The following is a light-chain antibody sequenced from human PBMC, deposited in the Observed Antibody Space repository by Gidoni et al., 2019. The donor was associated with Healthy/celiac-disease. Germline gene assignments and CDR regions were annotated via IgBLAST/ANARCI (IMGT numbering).Light chain of an antibody. CDR1: QSISSY. V-gene: IGKV1-39*01. CDR2: AAS. J-gene: IGKJ1*01. CDR3: PQSYSTPPS. Sequence: ASAGDRATITCRASQSISSYLTWYQQKPGKAPKLLIYAASSVQSGVPARFSGSGSGTDFTRTISRLQPEDFATYYCPQSYSTPPSFGQGTKVEIK.